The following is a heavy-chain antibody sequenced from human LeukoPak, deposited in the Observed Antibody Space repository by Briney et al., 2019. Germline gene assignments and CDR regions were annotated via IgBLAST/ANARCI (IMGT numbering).Heavy chain of an antibody. CDR2: TDRGGST. CDR1: GLTVSSNY. J-gene: IGHJ4*02. CDR3: GTTTLSATWNY. Sequence: GGSLRLSCAASGLTVSSNYMSWVRQAPGKGLEWVSVTDRGGSTYYADPVKGRFTISRDNSENTLYPQMNSLRTEDTAVYCCGTTTLSATWNYWGQGTLVTVSS. V-gene: IGHV3-53*01. D-gene: IGHD3-16*02.